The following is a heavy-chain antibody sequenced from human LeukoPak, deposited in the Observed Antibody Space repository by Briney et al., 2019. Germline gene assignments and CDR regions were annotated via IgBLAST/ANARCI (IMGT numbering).Heavy chain of an antibody. Sequence: ASVKVSCKASGYSFTGYYIQWVRQAPRHGREWMGGSSPNNGDTKVAQKFQGRVTMTRDTSMRTAYMEVSSLRSDDTAVYYCARHYFDNRGPSGYWGQGTLVTVSS. CDR3: ARHYFDNRGPSGY. J-gene: IGHJ4*02. CDR2: SSPNNGDT. D-gene: IGHD3-22*01. V-gene: IGHV1-2*02. CDR1: GYSFTGYY.